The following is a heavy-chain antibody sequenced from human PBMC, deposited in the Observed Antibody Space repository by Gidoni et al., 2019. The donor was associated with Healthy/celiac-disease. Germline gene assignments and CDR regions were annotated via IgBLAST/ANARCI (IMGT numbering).Heavy chain of an antibody. CDR1: GFTFDDYA. V-gene: IGHV3-9*01. D-gene: IGHD2-2*01. Sequence: EVQLVESGGGLVQTGRSRRISCAASGFTFDDYAMHWVRQAPGKGLGWVSGISWNSGSIGYAASVKGRFTISRDNAKNSLYLQMNSLRAEDTALYYCAKAGPYCSSTSCFCDYWGQGTLVTVSS. J-gene: IGHJ4*02. CDR3: AKAGPYCSSTSCFCDY. CDR2: ISWNSGSI.